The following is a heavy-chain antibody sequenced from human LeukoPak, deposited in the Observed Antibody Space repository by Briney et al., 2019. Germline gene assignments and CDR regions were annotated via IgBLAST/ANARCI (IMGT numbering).Heavy chain of an antibody. CDR3: ARALDIVVVPAAIGY. D-gene: IGHD2-2*01. J-gene: IGHJ4*02. CDR1: GFTFSSYA. Sequence: GGSLRLSCAASGFTFSSYAMHWVRQAPGKGLEYVSAISSNGGSTYYANSVKGRFTISRDNSKNTLYLQMGSLRAEDMAVYYCARALDIVVVPAAIGYWGQGTLVTVSS. CDR2: ISSNGGST. V-gene: IGHV3-64*01.